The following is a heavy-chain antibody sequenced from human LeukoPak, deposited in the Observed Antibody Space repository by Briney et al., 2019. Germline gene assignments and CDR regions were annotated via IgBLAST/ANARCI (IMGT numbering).Heavy chain of an antibody. J-gene: IGHJ5*02. CDR1: GYTFTGYY. CDR2: INPKSGGT. V-gene: IGHV1-2*02. D-gene: IGHD1-26*01. Sequence: ASVKVSCKASGYTFTGYYMHWVRQAPGQGLEWMGWINPKSGGTNYAQKLRGRITMTRDTSITTAYMELSGLSSDDTAVYYCAREGPTECWFDPWGQGTLVTVSS. CDR3: AREGPTECWFDP.